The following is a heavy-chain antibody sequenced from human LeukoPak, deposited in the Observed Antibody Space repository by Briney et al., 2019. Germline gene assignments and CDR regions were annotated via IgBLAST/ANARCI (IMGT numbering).Heavy chain of an antibody. CDR3: ARSQWELIHTWDY. D-gene: IGHD1-26*01. CDR2: IYTSGST. V-gene: IGHV4-61*02. CDR1: GGSISSSSYY. J-gene: IGHJ4*02. Sequence: SEALSLTCTVSGGSISSSSYYWSWIRQPAGKGLEWIGRIYTSGSTNYNPSLKSRVTISVDTSKNQFSLKLSSVTAADTAVYYCARSQWELIHTWDYWGQGTLVTVSS.